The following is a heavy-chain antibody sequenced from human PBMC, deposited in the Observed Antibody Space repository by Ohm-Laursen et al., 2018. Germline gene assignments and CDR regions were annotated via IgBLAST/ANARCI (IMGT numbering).Heavy chain of an antibody. V-gene: IGHV3-23*01. CDR1: GFTFSSYA. Sequence: SLRLSCAAPGFTFSSYAMSWVRQAPGKGLEWVSGISTSGGSTYYADSVKGRFTISRDNSKNTLYLQMNSPRAEDTAVYYCAKDGVSGYCSAGSCGGPFDYWGQGTLVTVSS. CDR2: ISTSGGST. CDR3: AKDGVSGYCSAGSCGGPFDY. J-gene: IGHJ4*02. D-gene: IGHD2-15*01.